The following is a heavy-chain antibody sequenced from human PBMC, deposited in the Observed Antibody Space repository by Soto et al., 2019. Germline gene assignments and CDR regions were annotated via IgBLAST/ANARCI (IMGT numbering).Heavy chain of an antibody. V-gene: IGHV2-70*01. CDR2: IDWDDDK. J-gene: IGHJ5*02. CDR1: GFSLSTSGMC. D-gene: IGHD6-13*01. CDR3: ERHIAAPPYNWFDP. Sequence: SVPTLLNPTQTLTLTCTFSGFSLSTSGMCVSWIRQPPGKALEWLALIDWDDDKYYSTSLKTRLTISKDTSKNQVVLTMTNMDPVDTATYYCERHIAAPPYNWFDPWGQGTLVTVSS.